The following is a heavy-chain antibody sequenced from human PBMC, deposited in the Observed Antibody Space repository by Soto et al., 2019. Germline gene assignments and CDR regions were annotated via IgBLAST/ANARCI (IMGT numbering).Heavy chain of an antibody. CDR2: IFRDDST. CDR3: TRAEHSGSWTAEFDY. CDR1: GFAVTINY. D-gene: IGHD6-13*01. Sequence: EVQLVESGGGLIQPGGSLRLSCVASGFAVTINYMTWVRQAPGKGLECVSVIFRDDSTYYADSVKGRFTISRDISENTLYLQMNSLRAEDTAAYYCTRAEHSGSWTAEFDYWGQGTLVTVAS. V-gene: IGHV3-53*01. J-gene: IGHJ4*02.